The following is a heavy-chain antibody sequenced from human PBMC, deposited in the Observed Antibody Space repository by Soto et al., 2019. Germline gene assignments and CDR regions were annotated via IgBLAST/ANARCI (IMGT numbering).Heavy chain of an antibody. D-gene: IGHD6-6*01. Sequence: GGSLRLSCAASGFTFSSYTMTWVRQAPGKGLEWISVIIGSGTSTYYSDSLKGRFTISRDNSKNTLYLQMIGLRAEDTAVYYCAKDSNSGTSFTQPARVDYWGRGTLVTVSS. CDR2: IIGSGTST. J-gene: IGHJ4*02. CDR3: AKDSNSGTSFTQPARVDY. CDR1: GFTFSSYT. V-gene: IGHV3-23*01.